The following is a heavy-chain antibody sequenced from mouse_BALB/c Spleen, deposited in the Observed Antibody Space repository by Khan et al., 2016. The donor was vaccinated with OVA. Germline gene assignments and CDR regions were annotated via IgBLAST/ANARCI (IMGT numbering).Heavy chain of an antibody. J-gene: IGHJ2*01. CDR2: ISSGSSSI. CDR1: GFTFSRFG. CDR3: GRDSNFDY. V-gene: IGHV5-17*02. Sequence: EVELVESGGGLVQPGGSRKLSCAASGFTFSRFGMHWVRQAPEKGLEWVAYISSGSSSIYYADTVKGRFTISRDNPKNTLFLQMTSLRSEDTAMYCCGRDSNFDYWGQGTTLTVSS.